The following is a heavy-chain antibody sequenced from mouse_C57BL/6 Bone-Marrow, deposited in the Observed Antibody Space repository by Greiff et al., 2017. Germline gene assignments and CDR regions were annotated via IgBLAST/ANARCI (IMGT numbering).Heavy chain of an antibody. J-gene: IGHJ3*01. Sequence: EVQLQQSGPVLVKPGASVKMSCKASGYTFTDYYMNWVKQSHGKSLEWIGVINPYNGGTSYNQKFKGKATLTVDKSSSTAYMVFNSLTSEDSAVYYCAREGDYSWFAYWGQGTLVTVSA. CDR2: INPYNGGT. CDR3: AREGDYSWFAY. V-gene: IGHV1-19*01. CDR1: GYTFTDYY. D-gene: IGHD2-4*01.